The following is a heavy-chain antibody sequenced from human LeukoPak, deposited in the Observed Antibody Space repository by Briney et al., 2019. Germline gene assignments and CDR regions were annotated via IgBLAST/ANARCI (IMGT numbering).Heavy chain of an antibody. CDR3: ATLTVATSFDY. D-gene: IGHD5-12*01. CDR1: GFSFSVYE. Sequence: AGGSLRLSCAASGFSFSVYEMHWVRQAPGKGLEWISDISSSGATIYYADSVKGRFTISRDNAKNSLYLQMNSLRAEDTAVYYCATLTVATSFDYWGQGTLVTVSS. V-gene: IGHV3-48*03. CDR2: ISSSGATI. J-gene: IGHJ4*02.